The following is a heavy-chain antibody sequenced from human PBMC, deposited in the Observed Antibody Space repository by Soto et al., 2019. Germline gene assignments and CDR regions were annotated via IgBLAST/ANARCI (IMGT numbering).Heavy chain of an antibody. CDR1: GGSISSSSYY. D-gene: IGHD1-26*01. V-gene: IGHV4-39*01. CDR3: ASLLGATNDWFDP. Sequence: HLQLQESIPGLGKPSETLSLTCTVSGGSISSSSYYWGWIRQPPGKGLAWIGRIYYSGSTYYNPSLKSRVTISLDTSKNQFSLKLSSVTAADPAVYYCASLLGATNDWFDPSGQGTLVTV. CDR2: IYYSGST. J-gene: IGHJ5*02.